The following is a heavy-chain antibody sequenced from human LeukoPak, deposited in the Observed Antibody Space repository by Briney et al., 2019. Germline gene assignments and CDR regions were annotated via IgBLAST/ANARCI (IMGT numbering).Heavy chain of an antibody. J-gene: IGHJ4*02. Sequence: GGSLRLSCAASGFTFSSYAMSWVRQAPGKGLEWVSGISCSGGSTVYADSVQGRFTVSRDNSKNTLYLQMNSLRAEDTAIYYCAKDQGSGLGSYSWGYFDYRGQGTPVTVSS. D-gene: IGHD3-10*01. CDR2: ISCSGGST. CDR1: GFTFSSYA. CDR3: AKDQGSGLGSYSWGYFDY. V-gene: IGHV3-23*01.